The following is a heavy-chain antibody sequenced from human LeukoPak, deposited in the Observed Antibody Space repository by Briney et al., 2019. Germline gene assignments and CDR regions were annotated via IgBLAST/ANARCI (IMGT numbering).Heavy chain of an antibody. V-gene: IGHV3-33*01. Sequence: GGSLRLSCAASGFTFSSYGMHWVRQAPGKGLEWVAVIWYDGSNKYYADSVKGRFTISRDNSKNTLYLQMNSLRAEDTAVYYCARDFRPFTAAAGRPMGYWGQGTLVTVSS. D-gene: IGHD6-13*01. CDR1: GFTFSSYG. J-gene: IGHJ4*02. CDR2: IWYDGSNK. CDR3: ARDFRPFTAAAGRPMGY.